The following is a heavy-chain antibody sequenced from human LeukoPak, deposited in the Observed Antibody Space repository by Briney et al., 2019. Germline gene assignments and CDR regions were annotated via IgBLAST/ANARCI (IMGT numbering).Heavy chain of an antibody. CDR1: GFFVSNNY. CDR3: ARVSVTVSFDY. V-gene: IGHV3-66*01. CDR2: IYSGGSA. D-gene: IGHD2-21*02. J-gene: IGHJ4*02. Sequence: GGSLRLSCETSGFFVSNNYMSWVRQAPGKGLEWVSIIYSGGSAYYADSVKGRFTISRHNYRNTVYLQMNSLRAEDTAVYYCARVSVTVSFDYWGQGTLVTVSS.